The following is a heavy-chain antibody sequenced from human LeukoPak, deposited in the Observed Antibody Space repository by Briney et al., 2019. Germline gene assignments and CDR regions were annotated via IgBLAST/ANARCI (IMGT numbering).Heavy chain of an antibody. CDR2: INPSGGTT. D-gene: IGHD3-3*01. CDR3: AREAVTIFGLVRTQTPKGPHRFDP. CDR1: GLIFSNFG. Sequence: GGSLRLSCAASGLIFSNFGMHWVRQAPGQGLEWMGLINPSGGTTNCAQKFQGRVTMTRDMSTTTVYMHLSSLRSEDTAVYYCAREAVTIFGLVRTQTPKGPHRFDPWGQGTLVTVSS. V-gene: IGHV1-46*01. J-gene: IGHJ5*02.